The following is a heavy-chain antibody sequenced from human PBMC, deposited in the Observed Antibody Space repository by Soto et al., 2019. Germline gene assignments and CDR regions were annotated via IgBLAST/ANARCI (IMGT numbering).Heavy chain of an antibody. Sequence: QVQLQESGPGLVKPSETLSLTCTVSGGSIDGRNCAWIRQPPGKGLEWLGYVYYDGGSSYKPSVKRRLTLSRATSKSQFSLQLRSVTAADTAVYYCVRQGIGNLHGLVDVWGRGTTVTVSS. CDR3: VRQGIGNLHGLVDV. CDR1: GGSIDGRN. D-gene: IGHD3-10*01. CDR2: VYYDGGS. V-gene: IGHV4-59*08. J-gene: IGHJ6*02.